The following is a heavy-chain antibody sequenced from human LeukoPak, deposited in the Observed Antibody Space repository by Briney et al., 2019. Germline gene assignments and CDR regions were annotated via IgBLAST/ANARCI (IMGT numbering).Heavy chain of an antibody. Sequence: AGGSLRLSCSASGFTFSNYWMSWVRQAPGKGLEWVANIKQDESEKYYVDSVKGRSTISRDNAKSSLYLQMNSLRAEDTAVYYCARALDSSSSRYQAFEEWGQGTLVTVSS. D-gene: IGHD2-2*01. CDR3: ARALDSSSSRYQAFEE. CDR2: IKQDESEK. CDR1: GFTFSNYW. V-gene: IGHV3-7*01. J-gene: IGHJ4*02.